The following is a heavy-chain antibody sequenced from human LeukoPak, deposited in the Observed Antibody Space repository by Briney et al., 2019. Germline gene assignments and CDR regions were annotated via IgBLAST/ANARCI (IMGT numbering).Heavy chain of an antibody. CDR1: GYTFTGYY. Sequence: ASVKVSCKASGYTFTGYYMHWVRQAPGQGLEWMGWINPNSGGTNYAQKFQGRVTMTRDTSISTAYMELSRLRSDDTAVYYCASSYSGSPLFTFDIWGQGTMVTVSS. D-gene: IGHD1-26*01. CDR2: INPNSGGT. J-gene: IGHJ3*02. V-gene: IGHV1-2*02. CDR3: ASSYSGSPLFTFDI.